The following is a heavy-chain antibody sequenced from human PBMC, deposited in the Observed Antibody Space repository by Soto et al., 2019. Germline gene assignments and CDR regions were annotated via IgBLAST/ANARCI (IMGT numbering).Heavy chain of an antibody. J-gene: IGHJ4*02. CDR2: IFYTGST. CDR3: VRDRAKYYSSGFVDY. CDR1: GGPFSRGGYY. D-gene: IGHD6-25*01. Sequence: SETLSLTCTVSGGPFSRGGYYWSWIRQHPGKGLECIGYIFYTGSTYYNPSLKSRVTISVDTSKNQFSLKLSSVTAADTAVYYCVRDRAKYYSSGFVDYWGEGSLVTPSS. V-gene: IGHV4-31*02.